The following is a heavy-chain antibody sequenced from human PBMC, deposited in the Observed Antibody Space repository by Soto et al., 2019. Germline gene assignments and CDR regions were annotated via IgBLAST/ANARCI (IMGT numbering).Heavy chain of an antibody. CDR2: IKSKTDGGTT. V-gene: IGHV3-15*01. D-gene: IGHD3-22*01. Sequence: GGSLRLSCAASGFTFSNAWMSWVRQAPGKGLEWVGRIKSKTDGGTTDYAAPVKGRFTISRDDSKNTLYLQMNSLKTEDTAVYYCTTMPAYYYDSSGYYYVDYWGQGTLVTVSS. J-gene: IGHJ4*02. CDR3: TTMPAYYYDSSGYYYVDY. CDR1: GFTFSNAW.